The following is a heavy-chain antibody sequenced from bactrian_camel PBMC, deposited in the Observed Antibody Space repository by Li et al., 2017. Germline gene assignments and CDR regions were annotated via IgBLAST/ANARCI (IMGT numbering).Heavy chain of an antibody. Sequence: VQLVESGGGSVHTGGSLRLSYAASGRTYSKWCMGWFRQAPGLQREGVASIMVLGATTYYADSVKGRFTISQDNAKNMVYLQVNSLKAEDTAMYYCAAEILARGFPVRYSGNWYDEGNYNYWGQGTQVTVS. V-gene: IGHV3S54*01. D-gene: IGHD6*01. J-gene: IGHJ4*01. CDR2: IMVLGATT. CDR3: AAEILARGFPVRYSGNWYDEGNYNY. CDR1: GRTYSKWC.